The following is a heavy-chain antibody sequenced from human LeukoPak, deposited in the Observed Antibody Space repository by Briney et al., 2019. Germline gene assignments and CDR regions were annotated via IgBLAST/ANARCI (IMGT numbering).Heavy chain of an antibody. Sequence: GASVTVSCKASGGTFSSYAISWVRQAPGQGLEWMGGIIPIFGTANYAQKFQGRVTITADESTSTAYMELSSLRSEDTAVYYCASTGRRGAWFDPWGQGTLVTVSS. CDR2: IIPIFGTA. D-gene: IGHD1-26*01. V-gene: IGHV1-69*13. J-gene: IGHJ5*02. CDR3: ASTGRRGAWFDP. CDR1: GGTFSSYA.